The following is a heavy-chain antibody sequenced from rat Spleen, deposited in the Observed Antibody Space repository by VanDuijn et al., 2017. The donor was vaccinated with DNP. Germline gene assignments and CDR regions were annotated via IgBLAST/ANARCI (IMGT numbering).Heavy chain of an antibody. J-gene: IGHJ3*01. CDR1: GLTLTSNS. Sequence: QVQLKESGPGLVQPSQTLSLTCTVSGLTLTSNSVSWIRQPPGKGLEWMGGIGSNGGTDYNSAIKSRLSISRDTSKSQVFLKMNSLQTEDTAMYFCASLNYGSYGYWGQGTLVTVSS. D-gene: IGHD1-3*01. CDR2: IGSNGGT. CDR3: ASLNYGSYGY. V-gene: IGHV2-47*01.